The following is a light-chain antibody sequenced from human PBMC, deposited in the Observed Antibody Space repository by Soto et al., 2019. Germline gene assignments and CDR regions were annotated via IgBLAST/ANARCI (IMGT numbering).Light chain of an antibody. CDR3: ETWDSNTRV. J-gene: IGLJ2*01. CDR1: SGHSSYI. V-gene: IGLV4-60*02. Sequence: QPVLTQSSSASASLGSSVKLTCTLSSGHSSYIIAWHHQQPGKAPRYLMKLEGSGSYNNESGVPDRFSGSSSGADRYLTISTLQFEDEANYYCETWDSNTRVFGGGTKLTVL. CDR2: LEGSGSY.